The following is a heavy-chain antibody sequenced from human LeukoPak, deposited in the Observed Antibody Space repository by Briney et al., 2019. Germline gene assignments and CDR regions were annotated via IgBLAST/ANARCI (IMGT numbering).Heavy chain of an antibody. CDR2: ISGSGGHT. CDR3: AKVVDYYDSLDYFDY. CDR1: GFTFSSYA. J-gene: IGHJ4*02. V-gene: IGHV3-23*01. D-gene: IGHD3-22*01. Sequence: GGSLRLSCAASGFTFSSYAMSWVRQAPGKGLEWVSVISGSGGHTYYADSVKGRFTISRDNSKNTLYLQMNSLRAEDTAVYYCAKVVDYYDSLDYFDYWGQGTLVTVSS.